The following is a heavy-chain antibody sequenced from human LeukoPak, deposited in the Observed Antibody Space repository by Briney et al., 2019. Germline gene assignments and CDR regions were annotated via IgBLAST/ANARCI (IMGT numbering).Heavy chain of an antibody. CDR1: GFTFSSYS. J-gene: IGHJ4*02. D-gene: IGHD6-19*01. CDR2: ISSSSSTI. CDR3: ARVGIAVAGDY. Sequence: GGSLRLSCAASGFTFSSYSMNWVRQAPGKGLEWVSYISSSSSTIYYADSVKGRFTISRDNAKNSLYPQMNSLRAEDTAVYYCARVGIAVAGDYWGQGTLVTVSS. V-gene: IGHV3-48*01.